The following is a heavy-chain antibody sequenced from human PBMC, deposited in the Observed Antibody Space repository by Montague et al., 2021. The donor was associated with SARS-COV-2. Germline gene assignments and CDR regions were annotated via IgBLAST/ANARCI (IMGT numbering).Heavy chain of an antibody. CDR1: GGSISSGGYS. V-gene: IGHV4-30-2*01. CDR3: ARASSPRGAFDV. CDR2: IFHSGGT. Sequence: TLSLTCAVSGGSISSGGYSWSWIRQPPGKGLEWIGYIFHSGGTYYNPSLWSRVTISVDRSKNQFSLNLTSMTAADTAVYFCARASSPRGAFDVWGQGTVVTVSS. J-gene: IGHJ3*01.